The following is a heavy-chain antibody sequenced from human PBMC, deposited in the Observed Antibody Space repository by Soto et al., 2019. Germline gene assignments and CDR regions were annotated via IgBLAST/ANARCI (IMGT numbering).Heavy chain of an antibody. CDR2: IIPILGIA. V-gene: IGHV1-69*02. Sequence: QVQLVQSGAEVKKPGSSVKVSCKASGGTFSSYTISWVRQAPGQGLEWMGRIIPILGIANYAQKFQGRVTITADKSTSTAYMELSSLRSEDTAVYYCAAWGYGDYGAFDYWGQGTLVTVSS. J-gene: IGHJ4*02. CDR3: AAWGYGDYGAFDY. CDR1: GGTFSSYT. D-gene: IGHD4-17*01.